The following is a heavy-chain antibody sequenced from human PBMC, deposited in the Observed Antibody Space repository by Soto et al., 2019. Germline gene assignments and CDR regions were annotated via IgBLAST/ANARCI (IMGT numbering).Heavy chain of an antibody. D-gene: IGHD3-16*01. CDR2: IWYDGRNK. J-gene: IGHJ6*02. V-gene: IGHV3-33*01. Sequence: GGSLRLSCAASGFSFSNYGMHWVRQAPDKGLEWVANIWYDGRNKYYADSVKGRFTISRDNSKNTFYLQMNSLRAEDTAVYYCARGGKNSYGMDVWGQGTTVTVS. CDR3: ARGGKNSYGMDV. CDR1: GFSFSNYG.